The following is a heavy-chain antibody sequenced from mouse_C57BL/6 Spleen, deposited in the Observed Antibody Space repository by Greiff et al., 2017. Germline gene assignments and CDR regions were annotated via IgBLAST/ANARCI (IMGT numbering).Heavy chain of an antibody. CDR2: ISSGGSYT. Sequence: EVHLVESGGDLVKPGGSLKLSCAASGFTFSSYGLSWVRQTPDKRLEWVATISSGGSYTYYPDSVKGRFTISRDNAKNTLYLQMSSLKSEDTAMYYCARQERGYGSRFAYWGQGTLVTVSA. V-gene: IGHV5-6*01. CDR1: GFTFSSYG. CDR3: ARQERGYGSRFAY. D-gene: IGHD1-1*01. J-gene: IGHJ3*01.